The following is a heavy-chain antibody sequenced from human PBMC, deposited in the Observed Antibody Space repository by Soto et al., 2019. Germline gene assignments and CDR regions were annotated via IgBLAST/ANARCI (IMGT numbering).Heavy chain of an antibody. J-gene: IGHJ4*02. CDR2: IYYSGST. Sequence: SSETLSLTCTVSGGSISSYYWSWIRQPPGKGLEWIGYIYYSGSTNYNPSLKSRVTISVDTSKNQFSLKLSSVTAADTAVYYCAREGGSYELDYWGQGTLVTVSS. V-gene: IGHV4-59*01. CDR3: AREGGSYELDY. CDR1: GGSISSYY. D-gene: IGHD1-26*01.